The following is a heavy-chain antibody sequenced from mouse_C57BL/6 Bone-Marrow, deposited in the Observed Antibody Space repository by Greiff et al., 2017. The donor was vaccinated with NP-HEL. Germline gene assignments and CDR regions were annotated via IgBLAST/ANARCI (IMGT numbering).Heavy chain of an antibody. CDR2: ISSGGSYT. CDR3: ARQDYYGSSYAMDY. Sequence: EVQLVESGGDLVKPGGSLKLSCAASGFTFSSYGMSWVRQTPDKRLEWVATISSGGSYTYYPDSVKGRFTISRDNAKNTLYLQMSSLKSEDTAMYYCARQDYYGSSYAMDYWGKGTSVTVSS. D-gene: IGHD1-1*01. V-gene: IGHV5-6*01. CDR1: GFTFSSYG. J-gene: IGHJ4*01.